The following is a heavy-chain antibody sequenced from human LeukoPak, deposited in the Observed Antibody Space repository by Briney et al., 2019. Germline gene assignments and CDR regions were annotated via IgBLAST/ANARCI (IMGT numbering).Heavy chain of an antibody. V-gene: IGHV4-4*07. CDR2: IHISGST. D-gene: IGHD3-10*01. CDR1: GVSISSYY. Sequence: PSETLSLTCTVSGVSISSYYWSWIRQPAGKGLEWIGRIHISGSTNYNPSLKSRVTMSVDTSKNQFSLRLTSVTAADTAVYFCARGGYYGSGNDFRFDPWGQGTLVTVSS. J-gene: IGHJ5*02. CDR3: ARGGYYGSGNDFRFDP.